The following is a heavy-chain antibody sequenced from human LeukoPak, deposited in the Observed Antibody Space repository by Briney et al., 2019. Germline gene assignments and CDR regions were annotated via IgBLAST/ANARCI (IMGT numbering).Heavy chain of an antibody. CDR1: GYSFTGNQ. CDR2: INPSIGLT. V-gene: IGHV1-2*02. Sequence: SVKASCTTSGYSFTGNQIHWMRQAPGQGLEWMGWINPSIGLTNYAQKFQGRVTMTRDTSLSTVYLELSKLRFNDTALYYCARKDNGRYFHWFDPWGQGSLVTVSS. D-gene: IGHD1-26*01. J-gene: IGHJ5*02. CDR3: ARKDNGRYFHWFDP.